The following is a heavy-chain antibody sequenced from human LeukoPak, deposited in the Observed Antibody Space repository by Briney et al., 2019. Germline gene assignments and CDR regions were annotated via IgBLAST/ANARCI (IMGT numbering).Heavy chain of an antibody. J-gene: IGHJ5*02. Sequence: PGGSLRLSCKGSGYSFTNYRISWVRHMPGRGPEWMGWIDASDSYTNYSPSFQGHVTISADKSGSTAYLQWSSLKASDTAIYYCARHVLYSYGPQWWFDPWGQGTLVTVSS. V-gene: IGHV5-10-1*01. CDR2: IDASDSYT. CDR3: ARHVLYSYGPQWWFDP. D-gene: IGHD5-18*01. CDR1: GYSFTNYR.